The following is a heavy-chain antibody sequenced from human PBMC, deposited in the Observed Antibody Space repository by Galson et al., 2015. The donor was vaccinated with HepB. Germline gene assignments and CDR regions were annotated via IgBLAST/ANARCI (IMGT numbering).Heavy chain of an antibody. Sequence: SLRLSCAASGFTFSNAWMSWVRQAPGKGLEWVGRIKSKTDGGTTDYAAPVKGRFTISRDDSKNTLYLQMNSLKTEDTAVYYCTTGLEYCSGGSCSSGFDYWGQGTLVTVSS. V-gene: IGHV3-15*01. CDR1: GFTFSNAW. CDR3: TTGLEYCSGGSCSSGFDY. D-gene: IGHD2-15*01. CDR2: IKSKTDGGTT. J-gene: IGHJ4*02.